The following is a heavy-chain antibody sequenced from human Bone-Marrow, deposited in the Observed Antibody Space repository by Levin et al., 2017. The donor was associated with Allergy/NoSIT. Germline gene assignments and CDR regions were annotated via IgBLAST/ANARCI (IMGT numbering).Heavy chain of an antibody. Sequence: SQTLSLTCTVSGGSISSGSNYLGWIRQPPGKGLGWIGSIYYSGTTYYNPSLKSRVTISVDTSKNQFSLKLNYVTAADTAVYYCARELERRNPAGYWGQGTLVTVSS. CDR3: ARELERRNPAGY. V-gene: IGHV4-39*01. D-gene: IGHD1-1*01. CDR1: GGSISSGSNY. CDR2: IYYSGTT. J-gene: IGHJ4*02.